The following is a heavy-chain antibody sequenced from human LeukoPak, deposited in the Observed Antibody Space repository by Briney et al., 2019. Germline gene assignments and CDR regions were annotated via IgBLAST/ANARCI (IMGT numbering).Heavy chain of an antibody. CDR3: AKDRAYYYDSGGYYFDAFDI. D-gene: IGHD3-22*01. J-gene: IGHJ3*02. CDR1: AFTFSSYA. CDR2: ISYDGSHK. V-gene: IGHV3-30*04. Sequence: GGSLRLSCAASAFTFSSYAMHWVRQAPGKGLEWVAVISYDGSHKYYADSVKGRFTISRDNSKNTLYLQMNSPRAEDTAVYYCAKDRAYYYDSGGYYFDAFDIWGQGTMVTVSS.